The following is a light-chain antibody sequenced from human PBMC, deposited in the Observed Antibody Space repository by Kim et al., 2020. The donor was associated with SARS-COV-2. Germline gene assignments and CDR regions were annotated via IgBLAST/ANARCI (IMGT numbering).Light chain of an antibody. Sequence: DIQMTQSPSTLSASVGDRVTITCRASQSISSWLAWYRQKPGKAPKLLIYKASTLETGVPSRFSGSGSGTEFTLTISSLQPDDFAAYYCQQYISYPYTFGQGTKLEI. CDR3: QQYISYPYT. CDR2: KAS. J-gene: IGKJ2*01. V-gene: IGKV1-5*03. CDR1: QSISSW.